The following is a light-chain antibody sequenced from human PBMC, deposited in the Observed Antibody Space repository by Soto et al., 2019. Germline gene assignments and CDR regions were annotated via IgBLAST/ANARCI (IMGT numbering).Light chain of an antibody. CDR2: GAS. V-gene: IGKV3-20*01. J-gene: IGKJ1*01. CDR3: QQYGSLWT. Sequence: EILLTQSPGTLSLSPGERATLSWGASQSVRSSYLAWYQQKPGQAPRLLIYGASSRATGIPDRFSGSGSGTEFTLTISRLQPEDSAVYYCQQYGSLWTFGQGTKVDIK. CDR1: QSVRSSY.